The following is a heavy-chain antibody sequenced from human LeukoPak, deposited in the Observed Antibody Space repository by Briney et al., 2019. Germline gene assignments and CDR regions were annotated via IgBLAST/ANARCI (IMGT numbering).Heavy chain of an antibody. J-gene: IGHJ4*02. Sequence: SWIRQAPGKGLEWLALIYWDDDKRYRPSLKSRLTIAKDTSKNQVVLTMTNMDPVDTATYYCAHSNAYYQDSSGYYLPRYFDYWGQGTLVTVSS. D-gene: IGHD3-22*01. CDR2: IYWDDDK. V-gene: IGHV2-5*08. CDR3: AHSNAYYQDSSGYYLPRYFDY.